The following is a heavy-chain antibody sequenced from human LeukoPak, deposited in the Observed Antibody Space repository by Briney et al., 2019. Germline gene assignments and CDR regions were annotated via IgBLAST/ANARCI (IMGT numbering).Heavy chain of an antibody. CDR1: GFTVSSNH. CDR3: ARDKGGMYGLDI. Sequence: GGSLRLSCAASGFTVSSNHMHWVRQAPEKRLEWVSIIYDAGNTHFADSVKGRFTVSRDNSNNTVYLQMNSLRPEDTALYYCARDKGGMYGLDIWGQGTMVTVSS. CDR2: IYDAGNT. V-gene: IGHV3-66*02. J-gene: IGHJ3*02. D-gene: IGHD2-8*01.